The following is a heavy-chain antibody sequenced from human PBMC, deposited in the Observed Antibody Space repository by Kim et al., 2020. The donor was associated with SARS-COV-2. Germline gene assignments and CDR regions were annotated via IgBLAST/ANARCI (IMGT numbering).Heavy chain of an antibody. J-gene: IGHJ4*02. CDR3: AKDDELAVAGYYFDY. D-gene: IGHD6-19*01. V-gene: IGHV3-23*01. Sequence: DSVQGRFTISRDNSKNTLYLQMNSLRAEDTAVYYCAKDDELAVAGYYFDYWGQGTLVTVSS.